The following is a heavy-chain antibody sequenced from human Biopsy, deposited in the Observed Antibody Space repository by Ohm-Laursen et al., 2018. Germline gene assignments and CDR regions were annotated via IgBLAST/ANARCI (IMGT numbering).Heavy chain of an antibody. V-gene: IGHV1-69*01. CDR3: AREYPEGDV. Sequence: SSAKVSCKASGDSFTSYAIGWVRQAPGQGLEWMGGIIPIPNVATYAQKFQGRITITADESTSTAYMELSSLKSEDTAVYYCAREYPEGDVWGQGTSVTVSS. CDR1: GDSFTSYA. CDR2: IIPIPNVA. D-gene: IGHD2-2*02. J-gene: IGHJ6*02.